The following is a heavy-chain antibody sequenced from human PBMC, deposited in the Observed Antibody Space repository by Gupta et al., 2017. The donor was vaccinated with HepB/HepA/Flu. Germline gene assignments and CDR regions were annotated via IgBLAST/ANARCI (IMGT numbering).Heavy chain of an antibody. J-gene: IGHJ4*02. CDR3: ARAAPQYYDFWSGYYPSFFDY. V-gene: IGHV3-74*01. D-gene: IGHD3-3*01. CDR2: INSDGSST. CDR1: GFTFSSYW. Sequence: EVQLVESGGGLVQPGGSLRLSCAASGFTFSSYWMHWVRQAPGKGLVWVSRINSDGSSTSYADSVKGRFTISRDNAKNTLYLQMNSLRAEDTAVYYCARAAPQYYDFWSGYYPSFFDYWGQGTLVTVSS.